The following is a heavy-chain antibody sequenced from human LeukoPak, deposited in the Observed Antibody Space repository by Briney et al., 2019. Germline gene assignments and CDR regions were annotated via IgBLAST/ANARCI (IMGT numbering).Heavy chain of an antibody. CDR3: ARDGNESTTVTTFYFDH. CDR2: INSDGSSA. D-gene: IGHD4-17*01. Sequence: GGSLRLSCAASGFTFSSYWMHWVRQAPGKGLVWVSRINSDGSSASYADSVKGRFTISRDNAKNTLYLQMNSLRAEDTAVYYCARDGNESTTVTTFYFDHWGQGTLVTVSS. V-gene: IGHV3-74*01. J-gene: IGHJ4*02. CDR1: GFTFSSYW.